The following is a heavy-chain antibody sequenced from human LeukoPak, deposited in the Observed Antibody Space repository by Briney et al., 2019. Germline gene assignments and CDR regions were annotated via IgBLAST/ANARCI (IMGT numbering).Heavy chain of an antibody. CDR1: GFTFSSYE. J-gene: IGHJ5*02. V-gene: IGHV3-48*03. D-gene: IGHD2-21*02. CDR3: ARGRPRLTQDNWFDP. CDR2: ISSSGSTI. Sequence: GGSLRLSCAAPGFTFSSYEMNWVRQAPGKGLEWVSYISSSGSTIYYADSVKGRFTISRDNAKNSLYLQMNSLRAEDTAVYYCARGRPRLTQDNWFDPWGQGTLVTASS.